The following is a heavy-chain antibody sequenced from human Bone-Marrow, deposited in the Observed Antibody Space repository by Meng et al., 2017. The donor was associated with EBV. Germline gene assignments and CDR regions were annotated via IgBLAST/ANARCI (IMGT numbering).Heavy chain of an antibody. D-gene: IGHD3-22*01. Sequence: QWLVCGGGLVKPEGSLSCPFADSGFTFRDSYMSGMRRALGKGLEWVSYISSSVSTIYYAASVKGRFTISRDNAKNSLYMKMYSLRTEDTAVYYCARDGGDSTGSYYDYWGQGTLVTVSS. V-gene: IGHV3-11*01. CDR2: ISSSVSTI. CDR3: ARDGGDSTGSYYDY. CDR1: GFTFRDSY. J-gene: IGHJ4*02.